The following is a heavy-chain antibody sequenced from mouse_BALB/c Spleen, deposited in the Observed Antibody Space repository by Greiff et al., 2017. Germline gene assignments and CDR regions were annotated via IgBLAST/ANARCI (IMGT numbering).Heavy chain of an antibody. CDR3: ARATMIRAMDY. Sequence: VQLQQSGAELVRPGSSVKISCKASGYAFSSYWMNWVKQRPGQGLEWIGQIYPGDGDTNYNGKFKGKATLTADKSSSTAYMQLSSLTSEDSAVYFCARATMIRAMDYWGQGTSVTVSS. J-gene: IGHJ4*01. CDR2: IYPGDGDT. CDR1: GYAFSSYW. D-gene: IGHD2-4*01. V-gene: IGHV1-80*01.